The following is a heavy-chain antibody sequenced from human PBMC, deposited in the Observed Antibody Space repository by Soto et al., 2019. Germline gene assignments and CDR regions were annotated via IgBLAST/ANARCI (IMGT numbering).Heavy chain of an antibody. D-gene: IGHD3-16*01. V-gene: IGHV1-3*04. CDR1: GYTFTDYA. CDR2: ISTGNGNT. Sequence: GASVKVSCKASGYTFTDYAMHWVRQAPGQRLEWMGWISTGNGNTKYSQKFQGRVTITRDTSATTAYMELSSLRSEDTAVYYCAKRSQTWTPDYWGQGTLVTVSS. J-gene: IGHJ4*02. CDR3: AKRSQTWTPDY.